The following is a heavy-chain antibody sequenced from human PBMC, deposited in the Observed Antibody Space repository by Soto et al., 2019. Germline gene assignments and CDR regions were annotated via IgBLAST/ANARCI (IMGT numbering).Heavy chain of an antibody. CDR2: IIPIFGTA. V-gene: IGHV1-69*12. CDR3: ARAEQRGTLTIPWNYFDY. CDR1: GGTFSSYA. D-gene: IGHD3-3*01. J-gene: IGHJ4*02. Sequence: QVQLVQSGAEVKKPGSSVKVSCKASGGTFSSYAISWVRQAPGQGLEWMGGIIPIFGTANYAQKFQGRVTITADESTSTAYMELSSLRSEDTAVYYCARAEQRGTLTIPWNYFDYWGQATLVTVSS.